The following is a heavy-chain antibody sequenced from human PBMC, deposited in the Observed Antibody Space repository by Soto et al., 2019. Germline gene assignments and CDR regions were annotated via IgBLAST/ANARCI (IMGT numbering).Heavy chain of an antibody. CDR2: ISCSSSYI. CDR1: GCTFSSNS. D-gene: IGHD6-13*01. V-gene: IGHV3-21*01. CDR3: AREPAGGIAAADKEYFQH. Sequence: GGSLRLSCAVSGCTFSSNSRNWVRQAPGKGLEWVSSISCSSSYIYYADSVKCRFTISRDNAKNSLYLKMNSLRAEDTAVYSCAREPAGGIAAADKEYFQHWGQGTLVTVSS. J-gene: IGHJ1*01.